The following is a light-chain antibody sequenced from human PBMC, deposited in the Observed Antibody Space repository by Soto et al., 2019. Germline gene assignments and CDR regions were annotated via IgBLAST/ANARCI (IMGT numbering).Light chain of an antibody. Sequence: DIQMTQSPSSLSASVGDRVTITCRTSQSINIYLNWYQQKVGEPPRLLIFGASNLQSGVPSRFSGSGVGTHFTLTISSLQPEDFATYSCQQSYSTTWTFGQGTKVDIK. CDR1: QSINIY. CDR2: GAS. V-gene: IGKV1-39*01. J-gene: IGKJ1*01. CDR3: QQSYSTTWT.